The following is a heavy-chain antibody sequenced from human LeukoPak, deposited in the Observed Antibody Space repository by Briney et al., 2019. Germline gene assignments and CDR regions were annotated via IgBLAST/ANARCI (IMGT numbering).Heavy chain of an antibody. CDR1: GFTFSRYG. V-gene: IGHV3-23*01. CDR3: AKEKDCSGGSCYLGVTDY. J-gene: IGHJ4*02. Sequence: GGSLRLSCAASGFTFSRYGISWVRQAPGKGLEWVSAISGSGGSTYYTDSVKGRFTISRDNSKNTLYLQMNSLRAEDTAVYYCAKEKDCSGGSCYLGVTDYWGQGTLVTVSS. CDR2: ISGSGGST. D-gene: IGHD2-15*01.